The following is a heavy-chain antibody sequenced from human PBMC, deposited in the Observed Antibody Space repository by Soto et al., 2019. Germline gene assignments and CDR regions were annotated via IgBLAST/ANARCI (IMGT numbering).Heavy chain of an antibody. D-gene: IGHD6-13*01. V-gene: IGHV3-30*18. CDR1: GFTFSSYG. CDR3: AKEQLVRDYYYYGMDV. Sequence: QVQLVESGGGVVQPGRSLRLSCAASGFTFSSYGMHWVRQAPGKGLEWVAVISYDGSNKYYADSVKGRFTISRDNSKNTLYRQMNSLRAEDTAVYYCAKEQLVRDYYYYGMDVWGQGTTVTVSS. J-gene: IGHJ6*02. CDR2: ISYDGSNK.